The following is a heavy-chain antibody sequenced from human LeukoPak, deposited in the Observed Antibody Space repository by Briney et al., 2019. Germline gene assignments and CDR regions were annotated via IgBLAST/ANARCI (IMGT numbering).Heavy chain of an antibody. CDR3: SRDGWDDCDY. CDR2: IRAYNGNT. J-gene: IGHJ4*02. CDR1: RYTPTSDG. Sequence: GASQTISSTTSRYTPTSDGISWVRQGPVQEGLRMGWIRAYNGNTNYAQKLQGRGTMTTDTSTSTAYMELRSLRSDDTAVYYCSRDGWDDCDYWGQGTLVTVSS. V-gene: IGHV1-18*01. D-gene: IGHD6-19*01.